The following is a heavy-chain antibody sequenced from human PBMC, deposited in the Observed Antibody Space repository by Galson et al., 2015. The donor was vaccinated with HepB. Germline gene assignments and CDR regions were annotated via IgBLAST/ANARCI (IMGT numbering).Heavy chain of an antibody. CDR1: GFTFTTSA. CDR3: AKGIQPSKQDAFEI. CDR2: ITNSGYAT. V-gene: IGHV3-23*01. Sequence: SLRLSCAASGFTFTTSAMLWVRQLPGRGLEWVAGITNSGYATYLAASVKGRFTISRDNSKNTLDLQRNSLRVGDTARYYCAKGIQPSKQDAFEIWGQGTMVTVSS. D-gene: IGHD5-18*01. J-gene: IGHJ3*02.